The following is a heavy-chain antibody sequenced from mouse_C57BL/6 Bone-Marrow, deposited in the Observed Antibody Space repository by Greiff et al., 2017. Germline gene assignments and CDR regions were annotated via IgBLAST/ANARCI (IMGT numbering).Heavy chain of an antibody. CDR1: GFTFTDYY. D-gene: IGHD1-1*01. CDR2: IRNKANGYTT. V-gene: IGHV7-3*01. Sequence: EVMLVESGGGLVQPGGSLSLSCAASGFTFTDYYMSWVRQPPGKALEWLGFIRNKANGYTTEYSESVKGRFTISRDNSQSILYLQMNALRAEDSATYYCAGLLLRHYYLDYWGQGTTLTVSS. J-gene: IGHJ2*01. CDR3: AGLLLRHYYLDY.